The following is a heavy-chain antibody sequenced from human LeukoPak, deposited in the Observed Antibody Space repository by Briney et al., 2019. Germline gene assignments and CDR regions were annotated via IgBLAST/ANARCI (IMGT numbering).Heavy chain of an antibody. Sequence: GGSLRPSCAASGFTFSDYYMSWIRQAPGKGLEWVSYISSSSSYTNYADSVKGRFTISRDNAKNSLYLQMNSLRAEDTAVYYCARDSASYGVDYWGQGTLVTVSS. V-gene: IGHV3-11*06. J-gene: IGHJ4*02. D-gene: IGHD5-18*01. CDR3: ARDSASYGVDY. CDR1: GFTFSDYY. CDR2: ISSSSSYT.